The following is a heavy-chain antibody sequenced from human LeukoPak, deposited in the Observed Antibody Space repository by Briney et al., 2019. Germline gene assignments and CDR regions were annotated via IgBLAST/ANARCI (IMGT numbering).Heavy chain of an antibody. CDR3: ARDTAMADFDY. V-gene: IGHV4-59*12. CDR1: GGSISSYY. Sequence: SGTLSLTCTVSGGSISSYYWSWIRQPPGKGLEWIGYIYYSGSTNYNPSLKSRVTMSVDTSKNQFSLKLSSVTAADTAVYYCARDTAMADFDYWGQGTLVTVSS. D-gene: IGHD5-18*01. CDR2: IYYSGST. J-gene: IGHJ4*02.